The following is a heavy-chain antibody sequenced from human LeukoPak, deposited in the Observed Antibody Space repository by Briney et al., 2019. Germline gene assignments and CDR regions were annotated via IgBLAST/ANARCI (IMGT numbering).Heavy chain of an antibody. CDR2: ISYDGSNK. CDR1: GFTFSSYA. V-gene: IGHV3-30-3*01. CDR3: ASPTSGSPAWGAFDI. D-gene: IGHD1-26*01. J-gene: IGHJ3*02. Sequence: GGSLRLSCAASGFTFSSYAKHWVRQAPGKGLEWVAVISYDGSNKYYADSVKGRFTISRDNSKNTLYLQMNSLRAEDTAVYYCASPTSGSPAWGAFDIWGQGTMVTVSS.